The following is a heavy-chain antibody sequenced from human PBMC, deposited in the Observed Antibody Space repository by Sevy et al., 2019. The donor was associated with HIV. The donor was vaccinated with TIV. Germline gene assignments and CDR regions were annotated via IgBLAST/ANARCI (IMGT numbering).Heavy chain of an antibody. V-gene: IGHV1-18*01. CDR3: ARRVRSFAFDY. J-gene: IGHJ4*02. CDR1: GYTFASYG. CDR2: ISAYNGNT. Sequence: ASVKVSCKASGYTFASYGISWVRQAPGQGLEWMGWISAYNGNTNYAQKLQGRVTMTTDTSTSTAYMELTSLRSDDTAAYYCARRVRSFAFDYWGQGTMVTVSS.